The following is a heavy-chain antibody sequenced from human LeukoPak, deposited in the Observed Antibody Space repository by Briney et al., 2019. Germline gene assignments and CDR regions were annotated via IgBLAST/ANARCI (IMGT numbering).Heavy chain of an antibody. CDR1: GFTFSTYA. D-gene: IGHD2-2*01. Sequence: GGSLRVSCVASGFTFSTYAMSWVRQAPGKGLEWVSAISGSGGSTHYAESVEGRFTISRDNSKITLYLQVNSLRAEDTAVYYCAKEFVPAAILSYYYMDVWGRGTTVTVSS. J-gene: IGHJ6*03. CDR2: ISGSGGST. CDR3: AKEFVPAAILSYYYMDV. V-gene: IGHV3-23*01.